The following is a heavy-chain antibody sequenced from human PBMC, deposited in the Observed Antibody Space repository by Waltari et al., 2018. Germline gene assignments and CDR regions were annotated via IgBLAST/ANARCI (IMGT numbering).Heavy chain of an antibody. Sequence: QVHLQESGPGLVQPSEPLSLTCTVSNVSISSGAFYWGWIRQPPGKGLEWIGNVYYRGSAYYNPSLEGRVAISINTSKNQFSLHLTSVTAADTGVYYCARALCTTSTCLFVSGFDPLGQGILVTVST. J-gene: IGHJ5*02. CDR3: ARALCTTSTCLFVSGFDP. CDR1: NVSISSGAFY. V-gene: IGHV4-39*01. CDR2: VYYRGSA.